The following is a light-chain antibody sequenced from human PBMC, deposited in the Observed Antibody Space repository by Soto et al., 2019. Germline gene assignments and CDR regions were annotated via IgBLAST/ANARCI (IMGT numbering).Light chain of an antibody. V-gene: IGLV1-40*01. CDR3: SSYTTTSTLRV. Sequence: QSVLTQPPSVSGAPGQRVTISCTGSSSNIGAGYDVHWYQQLPGTAPKLLIYNNNNRPSGVPDRFSGSKSANTASLTISGLQAEDEADYYCSSYTTTSTLRVFGGGTKVTVL. CDR2: NNN. J-gene: IGLJ3*02. CDR1: SSNIGAGYD.